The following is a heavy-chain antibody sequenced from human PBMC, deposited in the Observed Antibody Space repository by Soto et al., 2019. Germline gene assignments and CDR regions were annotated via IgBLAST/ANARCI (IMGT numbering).Heavy chain of an antibody. CDR1: GFTFSSYA. Sequence: GGSLRLSCAASGFTFSSYAMSWVRQAPGKGLEWVSAISGSGGSTYYTDSVKGRFTISRDNSKNTLYLQMNSLRAEDTAVYYCAKCWWQLDYFDYWGQGTLVTVSS. J-gene: IGHJ4*02. CDR3: AKCWWQLDYFDY. D-gene: IGHD2-15*01. V-gene: IGHV3-23*01. CDR2: ISGSGGST.